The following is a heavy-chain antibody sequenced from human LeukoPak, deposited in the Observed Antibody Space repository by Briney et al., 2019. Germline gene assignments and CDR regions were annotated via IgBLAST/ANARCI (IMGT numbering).Heavy chain of an antibody. V-gene: IGHV3-23*01. CDR3: AKSLLTTASGTGRAFDI. J-gene: IGHJ3*02. CDR1: RFSFSIYP. CDR2: ISASGDVT. Sequence: GGSLRLSCEASRFSFSIYPMGWVRRAPGKGLEWVSGISASGDVTFHADPLKGRFTISRDNSKNTLYLQMDSLRAEDTAKYYCAKSLLTTASGTGRAFDIWGQGTMVTVSA. D-gene: IGHD1-26*01.